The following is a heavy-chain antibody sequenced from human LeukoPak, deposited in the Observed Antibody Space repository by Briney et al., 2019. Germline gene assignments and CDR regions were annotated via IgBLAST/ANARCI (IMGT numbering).Heavy chain of an antibody. Sequence: PSETLSLTCTVSGGSISSSNYYWAWIRQPPGKGLEWIGSIYYSGSTYYNPSLKSRVTISVGTSKTQFSLKLSSVTAADTAVYYCARRQTYYYGSGSLNFDYWGQGTLVTVSS. J-gene: IGHJ4*02. CDR1: GGSISSSNYY. D-gene: IGHD3-10*01. V-gene: IGHV4-39*07. CDR3: ARRQTYYYGSGSLNFDY. CDR2: IYYSGST.